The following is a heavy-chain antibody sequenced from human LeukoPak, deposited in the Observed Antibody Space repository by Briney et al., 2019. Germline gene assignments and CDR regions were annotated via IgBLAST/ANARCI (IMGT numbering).Heavy chain of an antibody. J-gene: IGHJ4*02. D-gene: IGHD6-19*01. V-gene: IGHV3-48*01. CDR3: ARDFGARGWLDY. Sequence: PGGSLRLSCAASGFTFSNYSMNWVRQAPGKGLEWVSYISSSSNTIYDADSVKGRFTISRDNAQNSLYLQMNSLRAEDTAVYYCARDFGARGWLDYWGQGTLVTVSS. CDR1: GFTFSNYS. CDR2: ISSSSNTI.